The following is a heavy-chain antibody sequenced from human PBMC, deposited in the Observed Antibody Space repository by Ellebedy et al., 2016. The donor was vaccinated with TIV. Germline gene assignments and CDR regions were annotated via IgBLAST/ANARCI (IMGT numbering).Heavy chain of an antibody. V-gene: IGHV4-4*07. CDR1: GGSISSYY. Sequence: SETLSLTCTVSGGSISSYYWGWIRQPAGKGLGWIGRIYTSGSNNYNPSLKSRVTMSVDTSKNQFSLKLSSVTAADTAVYYCARDGGVGGSGSYYPLYYYYGMDVWGQGTTVTVSS. J-gene: IGHJ6*02. CDR3: ARDGGVGGSGSYYPLYYYYGMDV. CDR2: IYTSGSN. D-gene: IGHD3-10*01.